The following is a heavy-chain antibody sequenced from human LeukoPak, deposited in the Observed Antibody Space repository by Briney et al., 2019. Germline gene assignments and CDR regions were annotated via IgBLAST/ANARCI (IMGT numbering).Heavy chain of an antibody. Sequence: PGGSLRLSCAASGFTFSSYSMNWVRQAPGKGLEWVAFIRYDGNNKYYADSVKGRFTISRDNSKNTLFLQMNSLRAEDTAVYYCAREGFYYFDFWGQGTLVTVSS. CDR3: AREGFYYFDF. CDR2: IRYDGNNK. J-gene: IGHJ4*02. CDR1: GFTFSSYS. V-gene: IGHV3-30*02.